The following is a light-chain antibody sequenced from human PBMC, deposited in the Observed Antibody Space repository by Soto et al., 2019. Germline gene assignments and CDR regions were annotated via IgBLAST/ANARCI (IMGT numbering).Light chain of an antibody. CDR3: SSYTITSTLGV. CDR1: SSDVGAYNY. Sequence: QSALTQPASVSGSPGQSITISCTGTSSDVGAYNYVSWYQQHPGKAPKLMIYDVSNQPSGVSNRFSGSKSGNTASLTISGLQAEDEADYYCSSYTITSTLGVFGGGTKVTVL. V-gene: IGLV2-14*01. CDR2: DVS. J-gene: IGLJ2*01.